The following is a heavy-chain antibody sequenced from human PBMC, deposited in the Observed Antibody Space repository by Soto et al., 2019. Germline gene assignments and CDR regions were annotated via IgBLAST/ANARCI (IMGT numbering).Heavy chain of an antibody. D-gene: IGHD1-26*01. CDR1: GYSISSSNW. CDR3: ARREIQGPIDY. Sequence: PSETLSLTCTVSGYSISSSNWWGWIRQPPGKGLEWIGYIYYSGTTYYNPSLKSQVTMSVDTSKNQFYLKLTSVTAVDTAVYYCARREIQGPIDYWGQGTLVTVSS. V-gene: IGHV4-28*01. J-gene: IGHJ4*02. CDR2: IYYSGTT.